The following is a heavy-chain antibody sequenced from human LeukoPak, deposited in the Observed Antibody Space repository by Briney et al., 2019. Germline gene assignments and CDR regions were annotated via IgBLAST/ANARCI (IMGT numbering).Heavy chain of an antibody. V-gene: IGHV3-30*02. Sequence: GGSLRLSCAASGFTFRSYGMHWVCQAPGKGLEWVAFIRFDGSDKYYVDSVKGRFTISRDNSKNTLNLQMNSLRAEDTAVYYCAKDPAARNGNWFDPWGQGTLVTVSS. J-gene: IGHJ5*02. CDR2: IRFDGSDK. D-gene: IGHD2-8*01. CDR3: AKDPAARNGNWFDP. CDR1: GFTFRSYG.